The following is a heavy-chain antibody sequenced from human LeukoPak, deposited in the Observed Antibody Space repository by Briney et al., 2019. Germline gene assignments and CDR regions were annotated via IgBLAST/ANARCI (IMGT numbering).Heavy chain of an antibody. CDR2: MYLSGTT. D-gene: IGHD4-23*01. Sequence: SETLSLTCTVSGDSINSLDLWSWVRQPPGKGLEWIGEMYLSGTTHSNPSLKSRLTISVDTSKNQFSLKLSSVTAADTAVYYCARVSRDFGGNSYFDYWGQGTLVTVSS. CDR3: ARVSRDFGGNSYFDY. CDR1: GDSINSLDL. J-gene: IGHJ4*02. V-gene: IGHV4-4*02.